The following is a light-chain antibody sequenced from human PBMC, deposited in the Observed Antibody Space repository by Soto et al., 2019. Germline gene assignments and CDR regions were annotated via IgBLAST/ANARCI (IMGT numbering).Light chain of an antibody. J-gene: IGKJ1*01. CDR3: QQYNGFSRK. CDR2: KAS. CDR1: QTISTW. Sequence: DIQMTQSPSTLSASVGDRVTITCRASQTISTWLAWYQQKPGKAPKLLIYKASSLESGVPSRFSGSGSGTEFTLTIPSLQPDDFATYYCQQYNGFSRKLGQGTKVDIK. V-gene: IGKV1-5*03.